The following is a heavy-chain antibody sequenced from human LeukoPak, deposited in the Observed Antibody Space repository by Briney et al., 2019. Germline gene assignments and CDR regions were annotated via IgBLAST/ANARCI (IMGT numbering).Heavy chain of an antibody. CDR2: ISANNGNT. CDR3: PRAGGSGSYYNVPDFYYIDV. CDR1: GYTFTGYY. V-gene: IGHV1-18*04. J-gene: IGHJ6*03. D-gene: IGHD3-10*01. Sequence: ASVKVSCKASGYTFTGYYMHWVRQAPGQGLEWMGWISANNGNTNYAQKLPGRVTMTTDTYTSKASMELRSQSSDDTAVYYCPRAGGSGSYYNVPDFYYIDVWGKGATVTVSS.